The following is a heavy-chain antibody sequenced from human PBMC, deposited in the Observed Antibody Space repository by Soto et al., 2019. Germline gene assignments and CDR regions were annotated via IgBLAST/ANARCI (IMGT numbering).Heavy chain of an antibody. CDR2: IRSKTEGETT. CDR1: GFTFSNAH. D-gene: IGHD1-26*01. CDR3: NPRSGREGY. J-gene: IGHJ1*01. V-gene: IGHV3-15*01. Sequence: EVQLVASGGGLVKPGGSLRLSCAASGFTFSNAHMAWVRQGPGKGLEWVGHIRSKTEGETTDYGAPVRGRFTISRDDSKNTLYLEMNSLQTDDTAIYYCNPRSGREGYGGQDTLVIVSS.